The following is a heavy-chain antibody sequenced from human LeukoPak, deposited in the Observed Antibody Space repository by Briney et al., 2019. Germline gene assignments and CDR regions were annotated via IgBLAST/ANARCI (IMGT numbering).Heavy chain of an antibody. CDR3: TLIQGWGSGSYYRDF. CDR1: GFSISNDW. D-gene: IGHD3-10*01. CDR2: VKSRSAGETT. V-gene: IGHV3-15*01. J-gene: IGHJ4*02. Sequence: GGSLRLSCAASGFSISNDWMSWVRQAPGKGLEWVARVKSRSAGETTDYAAPVKGRFTISRDDSKNTLYLQMNSLKTEDTAVYYCTLIQGWGSGSYYRDFWGQGTLVSVSS.